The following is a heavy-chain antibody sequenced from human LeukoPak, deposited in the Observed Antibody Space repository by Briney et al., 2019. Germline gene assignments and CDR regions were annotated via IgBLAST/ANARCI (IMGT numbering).Heavy chain of an antibody. D-gene: IGHD2-21*02. Sequence: SETLSLTCTVSGGSMTGYYWVWIRQPPGKRLEWIIYVRSSGGNNSRPFLKSLVTVSIEMSKNQFSLNLRLVTAADSATYYCTKLSDCGDDCYDRPHWFDPWGQGSLVTVSS. V-gene: IGHV4-59*08. CDR2: VRSSGGN. CDR1: GGSMTGYY. J-gene: IGHJ5*02. CDR3: TKLSDCGDDCYDRPHWFDP.